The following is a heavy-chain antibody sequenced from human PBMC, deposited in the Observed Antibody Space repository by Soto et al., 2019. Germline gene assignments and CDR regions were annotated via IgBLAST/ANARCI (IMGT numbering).Heavy chain of an antibody. V-gene: IGHV1-18*01. CDR3: AREPVAGIWFDH. CDR1: GYTFTTYG. Sequence: QVQLVQSGAEVKKPGASVKVSCKASGYTFTTYGISWVRQAPGQGLEWMGWINAYNGNTNYAQKLQGRVTMTTTSSTSTAYMELSSVRSADTAVYYCAREPVAGIWFDHLGQGTLVTVSS. CDR2: INAYNGNT. J-gene: IGHJ5*02. D-gene: IGHD6-19*01.